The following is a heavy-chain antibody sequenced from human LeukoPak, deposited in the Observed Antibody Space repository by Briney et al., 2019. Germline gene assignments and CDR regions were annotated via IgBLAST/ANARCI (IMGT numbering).Heavy chain of an antibody. CDR1: GGTISDYY. CDR2: VHYRGST. Sequence: PSETLSLTCTVSGGTISDYYWSWLRRPPGKGLEWIGYVHYRGSTSYNPSLKSRLTISVDTSKNQLSLRLNSVTAADTAVYYCARYVSSGLDYWGQGALVTVSS. CDR3: ARYVSSGLDY. V-gene: IGHV4-59*01. D-gene: IGHD5-12*01. J-gene: IGHJ4*02.